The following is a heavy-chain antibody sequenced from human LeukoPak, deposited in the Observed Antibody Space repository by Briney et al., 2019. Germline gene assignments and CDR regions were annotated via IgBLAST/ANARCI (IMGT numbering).Heavy chain of an antibody. V-gene: IGHV4-4*07. Sequence: SETLSLTCTVSGGSISSYYWSWIRQPAGKGLEWTGRIYTSGSTNYNPSLKSRVTMSVDTSKNQFSLKLSSVTAADTAVYYCARETYYYDSSGYHGLLYYYYYGMDVWGQGTTVTVSS. CDR2: IYTSGST. CDR1: GGSISSYY. CDR3: ARETYYYDSSGYHGLLYYYYYGMDV. D-gene: IGHD3-22*01. J-gene: IGHJ6*02.